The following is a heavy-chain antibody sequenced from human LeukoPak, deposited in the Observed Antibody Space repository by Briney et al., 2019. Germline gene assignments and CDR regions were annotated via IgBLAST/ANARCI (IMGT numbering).Heavy chain of an antibody. V-gene: IGHV3-48*02. D-gene: IGHD5-12*01. CDR3: ARRAFYSGYRGNFDY. Sequence: GSLRLSCAASGFXFSSYSMNWVRQAPGKGLEWVSWISSSSSTIYYADSVKGRFTISRDNAKNSLYLQMNSLRDEDTAVYYCARRAFYSGYRGNFDYWGQGTLVTVSS. J-gene: IGHJ4*02. CDR1: GFXFSSYS. CDR2: ISSSSSTI.